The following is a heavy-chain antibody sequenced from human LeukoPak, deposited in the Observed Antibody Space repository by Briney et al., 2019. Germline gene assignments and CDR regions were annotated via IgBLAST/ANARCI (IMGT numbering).Heavy chain of an antibody. V-gene: IGHV5-51*01. Sequence: GESLKISCKGSGYRFTSYWIGWGRQMPGQALEWMGCIYPGDSDTRYSPSFQGQGTISADKSMSTAYLQWSSLKASDTAMYYCARRRGRYSGDAFDIWGQGTMVTVSS. CDR1: GYRFTSYW. CDR3: ARRRGRYSGDAFDI. J-gene: IGHJ3*02. CDR2: IYPGDSDT. D-gene: IGHD1-26*01.